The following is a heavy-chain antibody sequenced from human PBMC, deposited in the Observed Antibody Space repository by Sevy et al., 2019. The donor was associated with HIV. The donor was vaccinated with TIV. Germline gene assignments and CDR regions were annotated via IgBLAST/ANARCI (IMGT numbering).Heavy chain of an antibody. D-gene: IGHD5-12*01. V-gene: IGHV3-23*01. CDR1: GFTFSSYA. Sequence: GRSLRLSCAASGFTFSSYAMSWVRQAPGKGLEWVSAISGSGGSTYYADSVKGRFTISRDNSKNTLYLQMNSLRAEDTAVYHCAKDGGPRLRRAFDYWGQGTLVTVSS. J-gene: IGHJ4*02. CDR3: AKDGGPRLRRAFDY. CDR2: ISGSGGST.